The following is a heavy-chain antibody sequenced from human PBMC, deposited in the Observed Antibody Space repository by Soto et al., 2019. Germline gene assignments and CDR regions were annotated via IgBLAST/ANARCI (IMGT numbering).Heavy chain of an antibody. CDR2: IYYSGST. CDR1: GGSISSGGYY. Sequence: SETLSLTCTVSGGSISSGGYYWSWIRQHPGKGLEWIGYIYYSGSTYYNPSLKSRVTISVDTSKNQFSLKLSSVTAADTAVYYCARDKEAGYCSGGSCYPRLAFDIWGQGTMVTVSS. CDR3: ARDKEAGYCSGGSCYPRLAFDI. J-gene: IGHJ3*02. D-gene: IGHD2-15*01. V-gene: IGHV4-31*03.